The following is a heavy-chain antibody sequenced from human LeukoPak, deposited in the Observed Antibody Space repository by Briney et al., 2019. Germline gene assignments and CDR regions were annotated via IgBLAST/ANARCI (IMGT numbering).Heavy chain of an antibody. J-gene: IGHJ4*02. CDR1: GFRFDDHG. V-gene: IGHV3-20*04. D-gene: IGHD6-19*01. CDR3: AGGDRNGWYFDY. CDR2: INWNGAST. Sequence: PGGSLRLSCAASGFRFDDHGMSWVRRVPGKGLEWVSGINWNGASTGYGDSVKGRFTISRDNAKNSLYLQMNSLRAEDTALYYCAGGDRNGWYFDYWGQGILVTVSS.